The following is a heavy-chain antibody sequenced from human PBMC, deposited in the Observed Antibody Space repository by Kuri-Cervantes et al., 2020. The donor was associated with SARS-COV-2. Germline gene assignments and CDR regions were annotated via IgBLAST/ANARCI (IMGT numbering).Heavy chain of an antibody. CDR1: GFTFSSFW. CDR2: IKQDGSEK. V-gene: IGHV3-7*03. Sequence: GGSLRLSCAASGFTFSSFWMSCVRQAPGKGLGWVDNIKQDGSEKYYVDSVKGRFTISRDNAKNSLSLQMTSLRAEDTAVYYCAKPSTSVYDFTIFGVITAYFDYWGQGTLVTVSS. J-gene: IGHJ4*02. CDR3: AKPSTSVYDFTIFGVITAYFDY. D-gene: IGHD3-3*01.